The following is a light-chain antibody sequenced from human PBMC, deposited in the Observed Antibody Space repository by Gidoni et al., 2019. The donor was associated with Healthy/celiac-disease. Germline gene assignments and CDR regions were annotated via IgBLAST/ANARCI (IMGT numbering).Light chain of an antibody. CDR2: AAS. J-gene: IGKJ5*01. CDR3: QHNYSTPHT. Sequence: IQMNQSPSSLSASVGDRVTITCRASQSISSSLNWYQQKPGKAPKLLIYAASSLQSGVPSRFSGSGSGTDFTLTISSLQPEDCATYYCQHNYSTPHTFGQGTRLEIK. V-gene: IGKV1-39*01. CDR1: QSISSS.